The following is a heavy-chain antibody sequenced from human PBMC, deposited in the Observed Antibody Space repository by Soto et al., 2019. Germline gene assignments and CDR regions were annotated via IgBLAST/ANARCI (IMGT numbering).Heavy chain of an antibody. CDR1: GGSISSYY. CDR3: ARRYGYCSSTSCYKDAFDI. V-gene: IGHV4-59*08. CDR2: IYYSGST. Sequence: QVQLQESGPGLVKPSETLSLTCTVSGGSISSYYWSWIRQPPGKGLEWIGYIYYSGSTNYNPSLKSRVAISVDTSKNHFSLKLSSVTAADTAVYYCARRYGYCSSTSCYKDAFDIWGQGTMVTVAS. D-gene: IGHD2-2*02. J-gene: IGHJ3*02.